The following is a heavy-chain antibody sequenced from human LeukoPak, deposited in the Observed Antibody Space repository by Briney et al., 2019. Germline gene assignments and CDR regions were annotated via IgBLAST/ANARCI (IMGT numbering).Heavy chain of an antibody. CDR1: GFTFSSYW. V-gene: IGHV3-74*01. D-gene: IGHD3-9*01. CDR3: ARVGLRYFDKHMDV. Sequence: GGSLRLSCAASGFTFSSYWMHWVRQAPGKGLVWVSRINSDGSSTSYADSVKGRFTISRDNAKNTLYLQMNSLRAGDTAVYYCARVGLRYFDKHMDVWGKGTTVTISS. J-gene: IGHJ6*03. CDR2: INSDGSST.